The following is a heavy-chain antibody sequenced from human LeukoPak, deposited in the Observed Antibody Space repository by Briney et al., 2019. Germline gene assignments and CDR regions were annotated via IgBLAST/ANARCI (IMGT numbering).Heavy chain of an antibody. Sequence: PGGSLRLSCEASGFTFSSYAMHWVRQAPGKGLEWVAVISYDGSNKYYADSVKGRFTISRDNSKNTLYLQMNSLRAEDTAVYYCARAQYYYGSGSYNYWGQGTLVTVSS. V-gene: IGHV3-30-3*01. CDR3: ARAQYYYGSGSYNY. D-gene: IGHD3-10*01. CDR2: ISYDGSNK. J-gene: IGHJ4*02. CDR1: GFTFSSYA.